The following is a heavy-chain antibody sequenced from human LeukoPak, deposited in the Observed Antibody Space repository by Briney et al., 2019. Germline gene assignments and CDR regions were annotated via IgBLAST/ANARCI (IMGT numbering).Heavy chain of an antibody. J-gene: IGHJ4*02. D-gene: IGHD3-22*01. Sequence: GGSLRLSCAASGFSVSSNYMTWVRQAPGKGLEWVAVISYDGSNKYYADSVKGRFTISRDNSKNTLYLQMNSLRAEDTAVYYCAMGAQYYYDSSGSNFDYWGQGTLVTVSS. V-gene: IGHV3-30-3*01. CDR1: GFSVSSNY. CDR3: AMGAQYYYDSSGSNFDY. CDR2: ISYDGSNK.